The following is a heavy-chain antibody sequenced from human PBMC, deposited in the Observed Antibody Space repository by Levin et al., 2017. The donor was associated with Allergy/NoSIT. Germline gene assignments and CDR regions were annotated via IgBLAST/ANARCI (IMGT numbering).Heavy chain of an antibody. J-gene: IGHJ3*02. CDR1: EFTFSSYT. CDR3: AREQVVDYDMLTGSNVFDI. V-gene: IGHV3-21*01. D-gene: IGHD3-9*01. CDR2: ISSGSTYI. Sequence: GGSLRLSCVASEFTFSSYTMNWVRQAPGKGLEWVSFISSGSTYIYYADSVKGRFTVSRDNAKNSLYLQMDSLRAEDTAVYYCAREQVVDYDMLTGSNVFDIWGQGTMVTVSS.